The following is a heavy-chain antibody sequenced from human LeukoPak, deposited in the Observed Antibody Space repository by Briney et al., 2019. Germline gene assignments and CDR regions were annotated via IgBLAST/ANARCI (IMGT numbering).Heavy chain of an antibody. CDR2: IYYSGRT. CDR3: AGSRGGMYYDTLYYFDY. V-gene: IGHV4-39*07. D-gene: IGHD3-9*01. CDR1: GGSISSSGYY. J-gene: IGHJ4*02. Sequence: SETLSLTCTVSGGSISSSGYYWGWIRQPPGKGLEWIGNIYYSGRTYYNPSLKSRVTISVDTSKNHFSLKLSSVTAADTAVYYCAGSRGGMYYDTLYYFDYWGQGTLVTVSS.